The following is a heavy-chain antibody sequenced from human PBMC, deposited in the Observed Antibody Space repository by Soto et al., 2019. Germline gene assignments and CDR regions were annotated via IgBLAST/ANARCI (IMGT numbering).Heavy chain of an antibody. CDR1: GYTFTSYG. CDR3: ARVKGSGYSSSPHDAPAI. V-gene: IGHV1-18*01. CDR2: ISAYNGNT. Sequence: GASVKVSCKASGYTFTSYGISWVRQAPGQGLEWMGWISAYNGNTNYAQKLQGRVTMTTDTSTSIAYMELRSLRSDDTAVYYCARVKGSGYSSSPHDAPAIWGQGTMVTVSS. J-gene: IGHJ3*02. D-gene: IGHD3-22*01.